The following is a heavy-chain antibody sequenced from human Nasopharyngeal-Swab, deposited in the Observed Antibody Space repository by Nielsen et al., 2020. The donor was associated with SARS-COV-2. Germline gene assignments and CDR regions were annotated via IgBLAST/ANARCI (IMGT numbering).Heavy chain of an antibody. J-gene: IGHJ2*01. CDR1: GFTFSNYA. D-gene: IGHD4-23*01. V-gene: IGHV3-23*03. Sequence: GGSLRLSCVASGFTFSNYAMSWVRQAPGKGLEWVSIIYSGGSRTYFADSVKGRFTISRDNSKNTLYLQMNSLRAEDTAVYYCASTVVTQTGRGYWYFDLWGRGTLVTVSS. CDR2: IYSGGSRT. CDR3: ASTVVTQTGRGYWYFDL.